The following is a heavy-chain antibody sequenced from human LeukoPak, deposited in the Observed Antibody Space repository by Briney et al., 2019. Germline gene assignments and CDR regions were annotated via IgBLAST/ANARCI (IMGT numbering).Heavy chain of an antibody. J-gene: IGHJ4*02. CDR2: ISYDGNEK. Sequence: PGGSLRLSCAASGFTFSDYVLHWVRQAPDKGLEWVALISYDGNEKDYADSVKGRFTISRDNAKNSLYLQMNSLRAEDTAVYYCARDGDSSSWEYYFDYWGQGTLVTVSS. V-gene: IGHV3-30-3*01. CDR3: ARDGDSSSWEYYFDY. CDR1: GFTFSDYV. D-gene: IGHD6-13*01.